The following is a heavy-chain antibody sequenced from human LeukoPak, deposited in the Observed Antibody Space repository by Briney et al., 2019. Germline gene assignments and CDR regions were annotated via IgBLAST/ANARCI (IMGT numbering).Heavy chain of an antibody. V-gene: IGHV3-23*01. D-gene: IGHD6-6*01. CDR3: AEGSSGGRPYYFDY. CDR2: IADTGGST. J-gene: IGHJ4*02. CDR1: GFTFSTYA. Sequence: GGSLRLSCAASGFTFSTYAMSWVRQAPGKVLEWVSAIADTGGSTYSADSVKGRFTISRDNSKNTLYLQMNSLRAEDTAVYYCAEGSSGGRPYYFDYWGQGTLVTVSS.